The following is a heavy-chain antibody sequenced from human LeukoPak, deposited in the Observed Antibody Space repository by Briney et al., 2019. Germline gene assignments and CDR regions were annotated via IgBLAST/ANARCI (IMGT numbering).Heavy chain of an antibody. Sequence: GGALRLSCAASGFTFSNYAMSWVRPAPGKGLEWVSAISGSGGSTYYADSVEGRFTISRDNSKNTLYLQMNSLRAEDTAVYYCAKDRGTMTHNWFDPWGQGTLVTVSS. J-gene: IGHJ5*02. V-gene: IGHV3-23*01. CDR1: GFTFSNYA. D-gene: IGHD1-14*01. CDR2: ISGSGGST. CDR3: AKDRGTMTHNWFDP.